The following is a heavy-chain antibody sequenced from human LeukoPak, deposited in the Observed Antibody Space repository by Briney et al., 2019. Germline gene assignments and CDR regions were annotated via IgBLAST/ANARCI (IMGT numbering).Heavy chain of an antibody. CDR2: IKQDGSEK. CDR1: GFTFSSYW. Sequence: GGSLRLSCVASGFTFSSYWMSWVRQAPGKGLEWVANIKQDGSEKYYVDSVKGRFTISRDNAKNSLYLQMNSLRVEDTAVYYCARGGYSYGKPDAFDIWGQGTMVTVSS. V-gene: IGHV3-7*02. D-gene: IGHD5-18*01. J-gene: IGHJ3*02. CDR3: ARGGYSYGKPDAFDI.